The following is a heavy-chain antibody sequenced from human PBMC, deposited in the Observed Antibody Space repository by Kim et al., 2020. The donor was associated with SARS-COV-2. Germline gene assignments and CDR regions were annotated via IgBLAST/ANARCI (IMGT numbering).Heavy chain of an antibody. CDR2: ISYDGSNK. CDR1: GFTFSRYG. J-gene: IGHJ6*02. CDR3: AKDLDYGDYYYYYGMDV. Sequence: GGSLRLYCAASGFTFSRYGMHWVRQAPGKGLEWVAVISYDGSNKYYADSVKGRFTISRDNSKNTLYLQMNSLRAEDTAVYYCAKDLDYGDYYYYYGMDVWGQGTTVTVSS. V-gene: IGHV3-30*18. D-gene: IGHD4-17*01.